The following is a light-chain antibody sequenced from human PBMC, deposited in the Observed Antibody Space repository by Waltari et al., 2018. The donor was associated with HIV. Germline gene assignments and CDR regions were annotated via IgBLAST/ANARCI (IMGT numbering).Light chain of an antibody. CDR3: GTWDSSLSAGV. V-gene: IGLV1-51*01. Sequence: QSVLTQPPSLSASLGPQFTISCSRSTSTIGTHHVFLYQQLPGPAPKLLIYDNNKRPSGIPDRFSGSKSGTSATLGITGLQTGDEADYYCGTWDSSLSAGVFGGGTKLTVL. J-gene: IGLJ2*01. CDR2: DNN. CDR1: TSTIGTHH.